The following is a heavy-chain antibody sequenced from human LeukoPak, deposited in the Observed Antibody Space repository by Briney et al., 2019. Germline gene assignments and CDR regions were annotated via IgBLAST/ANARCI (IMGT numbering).Heavy chain of an antibody. Sequence: GGSLRLSCAASGFTFDDYGMSWVRQAPGKGLEWVSGINWNGGSTGYADSVKGRFTISRDNAKNSLYLQMNSLRAEDTALYYCARGNWDSSDTHWYFDLWGRGTLVTVSS. V-gene: IGHV3-20*04. J-gene: IGHJ2*01. CDR2: INWNGGST. CDR1: GFTFDDYG. CDR3: ARGNWDSSDTHWYFDL. D-gene: IGHD6-19*01.